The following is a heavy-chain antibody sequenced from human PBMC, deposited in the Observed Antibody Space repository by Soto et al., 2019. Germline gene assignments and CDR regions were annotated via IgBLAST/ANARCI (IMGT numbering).Heavy chain of an antibody. CDR1: GGSISSSNW. CDR2: IYHSGST. V-gene: IGHV4-4*02. CDR3: ARDLYRGSIAALY. J-gene: IGHJ4*02. Sequence: SETLSLTCAVSGGSISSSNWWSWVRQPPGKGLEWIGEIYHSGSTNYNPSLKSRVTISVDKSKNQFSLKLSSVTAADTAVYYCARDLYRGSIAALYWGQGTLVTVSS. D-gene: IGHD6-6*01.